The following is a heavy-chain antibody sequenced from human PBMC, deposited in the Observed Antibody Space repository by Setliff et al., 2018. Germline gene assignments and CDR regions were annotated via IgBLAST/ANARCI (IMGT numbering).Heavy chain of an antibody. D-gene: IGHD2-2*02. V-gene: IGHV3-23*01. CDR2: ISDSGGST. CDR1: GFTLSTYA. CDR3: AKGGSTSCYTEADY. J-gene: IGHJ4*02. Sequence: QPGGSLRLSCVASGFTLSTYAMSWVRQAPGKGLEWVSVISDSGGSTYYADSVKGRFTISRDNSKNTLYLQMLSLRAEDTAVYYCAKGGSTSCYTEADYWGQGTLVTVSS.